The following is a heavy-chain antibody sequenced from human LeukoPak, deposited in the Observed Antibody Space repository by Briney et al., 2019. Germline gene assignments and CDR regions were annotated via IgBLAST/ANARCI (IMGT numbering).Heavy chain of an antibody. CDR1: GFTFSSYG. Sequence: GGSLRLSCAASGFTFSSYGMHWVRQAPGKGLEWVAVISYDGSNKYYADSVKGRFTISRDNSKNTLYLQMNSLRAEDTAVYYCAKDQEQQWLFPPRDYGMDVWGQGTTVTVSS. J-gene: IGHJ6*02. CDR2: ISYDGSNK. V-gene: IGHV3-30*18. D-gene: IGHD6-19*01. CDR3: AKDQEQQWLFPPRDYGMDV.